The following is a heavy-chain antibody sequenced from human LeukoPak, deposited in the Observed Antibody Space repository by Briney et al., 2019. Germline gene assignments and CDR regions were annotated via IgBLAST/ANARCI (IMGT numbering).Heavy chain of an antibody. V-gene: IGHV4-30-2*01. CDR1: GGSISSGGYY. Sequence: PSQTLSLTCTVSGGSISSGGYYWSWIRQPPGKGLEWIGYIYHSGSTYYNPSLKSRVTISVDRSKNQFSLKLSSVTAADTAVYYCARLVAAGLFDLWGRGTLVTVSS. CDR3: ARLVAAGLFDL. D-gene: IGHD2-15*01. J-gene: IGHJ2*01. CDR2: IYHSGST.